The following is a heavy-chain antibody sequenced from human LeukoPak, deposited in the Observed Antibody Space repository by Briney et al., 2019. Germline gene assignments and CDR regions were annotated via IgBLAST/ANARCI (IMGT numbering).Heavy chain of an antibody. V-gene: IGHV3-21*01. J-gene: IGHJ3*02. CDR2: ISSSSSYI. Sequence: GGSLRLSCAASGFTFSSYSMNWVRQAPGKGLEWVSSISSSSSYIYYADSVKGRFTISRDNAKNSLYLQMNSLRAEDAAVYYCARAVYGFDAFDIWGQGTMVTVSS. CDR3: ARAVYGFDAFDI. D-gene: IGHD4-17*01. CDR1: GFTFSSYS.